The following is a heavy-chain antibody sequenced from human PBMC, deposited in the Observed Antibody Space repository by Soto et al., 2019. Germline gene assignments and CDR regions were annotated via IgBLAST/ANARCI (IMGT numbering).Heavy chain of an antibody. CDR1: GYSFTSYC. CDR3: ARLSSSPEGYYGMDV. J-gene: IGHJ6*02. CDR2: IDPSDSYT. Sequence: GESLKISCKGSGYSFTSYCISWVLQMPWKGLEWMGRIDPSDSYTNYSPSFQGHVTISADKSISTAYLQWSSLKASDTAMYYCARLSSSPEGYYGMDVWGQGTTVTVSS. D-gene: IGHD6-6*01. V-gene: IGHV5-10-1*01.